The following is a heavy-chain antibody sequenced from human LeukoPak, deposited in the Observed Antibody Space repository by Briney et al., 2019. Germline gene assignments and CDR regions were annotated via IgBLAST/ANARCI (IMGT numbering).Heavy chain of an antibody. D-gene: IGHD3-3*01. J-gene: IGHJ5*02. CDR2: IRASGGTA. Sequence: GGSLRLSCSASGFTFSSYAMSWVRQAPGKGLEWVSAIRASGGTAYYADSVKGRFTISRDNAKTSLHLQMNSLRADDTAVYYCARDQLPSYYDFWSGYYNWFDPWGQGTLVTVSS. CDR1: GFTFSSYA. V-gene: IGHV3-23*01. CDR3: ARDQLPSYYDFWSGYYNWFDP.